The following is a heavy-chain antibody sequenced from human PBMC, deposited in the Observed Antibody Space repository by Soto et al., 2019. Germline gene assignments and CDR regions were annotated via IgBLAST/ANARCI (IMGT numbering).Heavy chain of an antibody. D-gene: IGHD2-21*02. CDR2: ISSSSGTI. CDR1: GITFSSYT. J-gene: IGHJ3*02. Sequence: GGSLRLSCAVSGITFSSYTMNWVRQAPGKGLEWVSYISSSSGTIYYADSVKGRFTISRDNAKNSLYLQMNSLRAEDTAVYYCARGAYCGGDCYLPDAFDIWGQGTMVTVSS. CDR3: ARGAYCGGDCYLPDAFDI. V-gene: IGHV3-48*04.